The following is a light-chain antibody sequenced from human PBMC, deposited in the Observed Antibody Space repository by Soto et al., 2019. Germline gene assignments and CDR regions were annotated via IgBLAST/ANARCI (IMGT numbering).Light chain of an antibody. Sequence: QSVLTQPPSASGTPGQRVTISCSGSSSNIGSNYVYWYQQLPGTAPKLLIYRNNQRPSGVPDRFSGSKSGTSASLAISGLRSEDEADYYCAAWDDSRRGFYVCGTGTKVTDL. V-gene: IGLV1-47*01. CDR2: RNN. CDR3: AAWDDSRRGFYV. J-gene: IGLJ1*01. CDR1: SSNIGSNY.